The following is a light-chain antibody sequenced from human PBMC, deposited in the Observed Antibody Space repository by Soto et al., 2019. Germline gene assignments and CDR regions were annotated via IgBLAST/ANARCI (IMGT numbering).Light chain of an antibody. V-gene: IGKV3-11*01. CDR2: DAS. Sequence: EIVLTQSPGTLSLSPGERATLSCRASQSVSRYLAWYQQKPGQAPRLLIYDASTRATGISARFSGSGSGTDFTLTISSLAPEDVAMYSCQQRSNWPVTFGQGTKVEVK. CDR1: QSVSRY. J-gene: IGKJ1*01. CDR3: QQRSNWPVT.